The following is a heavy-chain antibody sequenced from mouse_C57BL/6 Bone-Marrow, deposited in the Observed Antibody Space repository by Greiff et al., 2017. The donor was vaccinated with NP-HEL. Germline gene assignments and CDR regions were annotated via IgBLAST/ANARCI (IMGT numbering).Heavy chain of an antibody. CDR2: IRNKANGYTT. V-gene: IGHV7-3*01. J-gene: IGHJ4*01. CDR3: ARYRGSRSAMDY. CDR1: GFTFTDYY. D-gene: IGHD1-1*01. Sequence: EVNVVESGGGLVQPGGSLSLSCAASGFTFTDYYMSWVRQPPGKALEWLGFIRNKANGYTTEYSASVKGRFTISRDNSQSILYLQMNALRAEDSATYYCARYRGSRSAMDYWGQGTSVTVSS.